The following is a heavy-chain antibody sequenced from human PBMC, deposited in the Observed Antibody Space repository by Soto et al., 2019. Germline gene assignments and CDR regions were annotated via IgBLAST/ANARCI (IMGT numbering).Heavy chain of an antibody. CDR1: GFTFSSYA. Sequence: GGSLRLSCAASGFTFSSYAMSWVRQAPGKGLEWVSAISGSGGSTYYADSVKGRFTISRDNSKNTLYLQMNSLRAEDTAVYYCAKNVWELPVSPSDYWGQGTLVTVSS. D-gene: IGHD1-26*01. J-gene: IGHJ4*02. CDR2: ISGSGGST. V-gene: IGHV3-23*01. CDR3: AKNVWELPVSPSDY.